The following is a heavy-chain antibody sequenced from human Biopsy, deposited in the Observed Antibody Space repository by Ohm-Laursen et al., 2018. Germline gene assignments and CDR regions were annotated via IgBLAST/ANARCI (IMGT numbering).Heavy chain of an antibody. D-gene: IGHD3-3*01. J-gene: IGHJ3*02. CDR2: ISTYNDDT. Sequence: AASVKVSCNASGYTFTAYGISWVRQAPGQALEWMGWISTYNDDTNIAQKFQGRVSMTTDTSTRTAYMELRSLRSGDTAIYFCARDPGYDFWSGSDPFDIWGQGTLVTVS. CDR3: ARDPGYDFWSGSDPFDI. CDR1: GYTFTAYG. V-gene: IGHV1-18*04.